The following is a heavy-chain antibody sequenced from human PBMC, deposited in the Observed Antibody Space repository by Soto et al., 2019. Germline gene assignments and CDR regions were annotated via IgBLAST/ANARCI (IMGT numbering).Heavy chain of an antibody. CDR1: GDSVSGPYY. Sequence: QVQLQESGPGLVKPSGTLSLTCAVSGDSVSGPYYWCWVRQPPGKGLEWIGEVFHTGTTSYNPSLRSRVTISMDKSNNQFSLDLTSVTAADTAVYYCARSAGWYAVHSWGPGTLVIVSS. CDR2: VFHTGTT. CDR3: ARSAGWYAVHS. J-gene: IGHJ4*02. V-gene: IGHV4-4*02. D-gene: IGHD6-19*01.